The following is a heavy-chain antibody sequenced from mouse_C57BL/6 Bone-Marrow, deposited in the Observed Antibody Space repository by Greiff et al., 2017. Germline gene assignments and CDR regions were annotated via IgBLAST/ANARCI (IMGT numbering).Heavy chain of an antibody. J-gene: IGHJ1*03. CDR3: ASPPYYGSSYWYFDV. CDR1: GFTFSDYG. CDR2: ISSGSSTI. D-gene: IGHD1-1*01. Sequence: EVKLMESGGGLVKPGGSLKLSCAASGFTFSDYGMHWVRQAPEKGLEWVAYISSGSSTIYYADTVKGRFTISRDNAKNTLFLQMTSLRSEDTAMYDCASPPYYGSSYWYFDVWGTGTTVTVSS. V-gene: IGHV5-17*01.